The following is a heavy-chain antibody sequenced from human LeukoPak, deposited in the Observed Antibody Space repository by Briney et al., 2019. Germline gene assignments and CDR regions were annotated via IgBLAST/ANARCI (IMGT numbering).Heavy chain of an antibody. CDR2: MYFSGSN. CDR3: ARVESGDYKNY. D-gene: IGHD4-17*01. Sequence: PSETPSLTCTVSGDSVSSTDHHWGWIRQPPGKGLEWIGYMYFSGSNDYSPSLKSRVTISVDTSKNQFSLKMYSVTAADTAVYYCARVESGDYKNYWGQGTLVTVSS. J-gene: IGHJ4*02. V-gene: IGHV4-61*08. CDR1: GDSVSSTDHH.